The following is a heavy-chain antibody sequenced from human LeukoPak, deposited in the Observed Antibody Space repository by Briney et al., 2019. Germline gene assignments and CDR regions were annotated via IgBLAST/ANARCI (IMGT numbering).Heavy chain of an antibody. V-gene: IGHV3-15*01. J-gene: IGHJ4*02. CDR3: TTGTWIQLWLADY. Sequence: GGSLRLSCATSGFTFSNACMSWVRQAPGKGLEWVGLIKGKTDGGTTDYAAPVQGRFTISRDDSKNTLYLQMNSLKTEDTAVYYCTTGTWIQLWLADYWGQGTLVTVSS. D-gene: IGHD5-18*01. CDR1: GFTFSNAC. CDR2: IKGKTDGGTT.